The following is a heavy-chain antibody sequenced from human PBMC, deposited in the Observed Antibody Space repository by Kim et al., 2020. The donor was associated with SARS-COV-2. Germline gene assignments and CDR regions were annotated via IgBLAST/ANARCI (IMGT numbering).Heavy chain of an antibody. CDR3: VLLRVGEFF. V-gene: IGHV5-51*01. Sequence: GESLKISCKASGYDFNNYWIGWVRQMPGKGPEWMGMVYPLDSDTRYNPSFRDHVTISADRSVETADLPWTRLKASDTATFYCVLLRVGEFFWGQGSLVSVYS. CDR2: VYPLDSDT. J-gene: IGHJ1*01. D-gene: IGHD3-10*01. CDR1: GYDFNNYW.